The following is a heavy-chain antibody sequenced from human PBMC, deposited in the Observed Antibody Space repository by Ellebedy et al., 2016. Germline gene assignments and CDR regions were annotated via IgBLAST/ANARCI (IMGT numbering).Heavy chain of an antibody. J-gene: IGHJ6*02. CDR1: GYTFTSYG. CDR2: ISAYNGNT. CDR3: AREAPDHRHYYGMDV. V-gene: IGHV1-18*01. Sequence: ASVKVSCKASGYTFTSYGISWVRQAPGQGLEWMGWISAYNGNTNYAQKLQGRVTMTTDTSTSTAYMELRSLRSDDTAVYYCAREAPDHRHYYGMDVWGQGTTVTVSS. D-gene: IGHD1-14*01.